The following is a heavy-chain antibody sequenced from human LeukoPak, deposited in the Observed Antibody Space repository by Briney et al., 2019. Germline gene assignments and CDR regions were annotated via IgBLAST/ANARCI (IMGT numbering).Heavy chain of an antibody. D-gene: IGHD2-15*01. J-gene: IGHJ6*02. V-gene: IGHV3-48*03. CDR1: GFTFSSYE. CDR2: ISSSGSTI. CDR3: AKDLPCSGGSCYSALGYGMDV. Sequence: PGGSLRLSCAASGFTFSSYEMNWVRQAPGKGLEWVSYISSSGSTIYYADSVKGRFTISRDNAKNSLYLQMNSLRAEDTAVYYCAKDLPCSGGSCYSALGYGMDVWGQGTTVTVSS.